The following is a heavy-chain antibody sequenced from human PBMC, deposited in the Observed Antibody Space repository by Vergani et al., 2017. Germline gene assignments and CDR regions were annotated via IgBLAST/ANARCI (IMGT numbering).Heavy chain of an antibody. Sequence: EVQLVESGGGLVQPGGSLRLSCAASGFTFSSYWMSWVRQAPGKGLEWVANIKQDGREKYYVDSVKGRFTISRDNAKNSLYLQMNSLRAEDTAVYYCARDAYCSSTSCSGMFDYWGQGTLVTVSS. CDR3: ARDAYCSSTSCSGMFDY. V-gene: IGHV3-7*01. CDR1: GFTFSSYW. CDR2: IKQDGREK. J-gene: IGHJ4*02. D-gene: IGHD2-2*01.